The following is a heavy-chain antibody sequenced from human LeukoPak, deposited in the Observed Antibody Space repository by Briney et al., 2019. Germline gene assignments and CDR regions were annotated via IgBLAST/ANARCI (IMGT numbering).Heavy chain of an antibody. J-gene: IGHJ3*02. CDR2: IYYSGST. V-gene: IGHV4-61*08. CDR3: ARDPISYDILTGYHAFDI. D-gene: IGHD3-9*01. Sequence: PSQTLSLTCTVSGGSISSGGYYWSWIRQPPGKGLEWIGYIYYSGSTNYNPSLKSRVTISVDTSKNQFSLKLSSVTAADTAVYYCARDPISYDILTGYHAFDIWGQGTMVTVSS. CDR1: GGSISSGGYY.